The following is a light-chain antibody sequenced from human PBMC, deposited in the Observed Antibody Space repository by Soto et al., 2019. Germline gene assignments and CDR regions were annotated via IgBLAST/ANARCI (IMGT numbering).Light chain of an antibody. Sequence: IQMPPSPSSRSASVLALVSITCRASQSISMYLNWYQQESGKAPKLLIYAASSLQSGVPSRFSGSGSGTEFSLTISSLQPEDFATYYCQQLNSYPLTFGGGAKV. CDR1: QSISMY. CDR3: QQLNSYPLT. CDR2: AAS. J-gene: IGKJ4*01. V-gene: IGKV1-17*01.